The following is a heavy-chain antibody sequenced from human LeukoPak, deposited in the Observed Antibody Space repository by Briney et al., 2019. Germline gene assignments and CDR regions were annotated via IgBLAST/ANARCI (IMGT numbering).Heavy chain of an antibody. CDR2: IKQDGSGK. Sequence: GGSLRLSCAASGFTFSSYWMSWVRQAPGKGLEWVANIKQDGSGKYYVDSVKGRFTISRDNAKNSLYLQMNSLRAEDTAVYYCARDIGYCSSTSCYGIPLFDYWGQGTLVTVSS. CDR3: ARDIGYCSSTSCYGIPLFDY. D-gene: IGHD2-2*01. V-gene: IGHV3-7*01. CDR1: GFTFSSYW. J-gene: IGHJ4*02.